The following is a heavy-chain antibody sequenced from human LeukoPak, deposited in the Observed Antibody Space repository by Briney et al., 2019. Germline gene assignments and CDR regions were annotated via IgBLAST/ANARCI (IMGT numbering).Heavy chain of an antibody. Sequence: GGSLRLSCAASGFTFSSYSMNWVRQAPGKGLEWVSSISSSSSYIYYADLVKGRFTISRDNAKNSLYLQMNSLRAEDTAVYYCARDPYSYGYVSPPHAFDIWGQGTMVTVSS. J-gene: IGHJ3*02. V-gene: IGHV3-21*01. CDR1: GFTFSSYS. CDR2: ISSSSSYI. CDR3: ARDPYSYGYVSPPHAFDI. D-gene: IGHD5-18*01.